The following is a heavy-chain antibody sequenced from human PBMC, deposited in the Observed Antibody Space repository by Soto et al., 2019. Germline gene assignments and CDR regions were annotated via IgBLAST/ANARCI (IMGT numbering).Heavy chain of an antibody. CDR1: GYTLTELS. J-gene: IGHJ6*02. D-gene: IGHD2-15*01. Sequence: ASVKVSCKVSGYTLTELSMHWVRQAPGKGLEWMGGFDPEDGETVYAQKFQGRVTMTEDTSTDTAYMELSSLRSEDTAVYYYATERYCSGGSCFPRLYGMDVWGQGTTVTVSS. CDR3: ATERYCSGGSCFPRLYGMDV. V-gene: IGHV1-24*01. CDR2: FDPEDGET.